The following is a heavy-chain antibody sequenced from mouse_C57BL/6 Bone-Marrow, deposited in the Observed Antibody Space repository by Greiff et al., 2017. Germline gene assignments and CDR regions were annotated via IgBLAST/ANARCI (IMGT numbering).Heavy chain of an antibody. Sequence: VQLQQSGPERVKEGGAVKISCKASGYAFSSSWMNWVKQRTGKGLEWIGRIYPGDGDTNYNGKFKGKATLTADKSSSTAYMQRSSLTSEDSAVYFCARGGYDAWFAYWGQGTLVTVSA. J-gene: IGHJ3*01. CDR2: IYPGDGDT. V-gene: IGHV1-82*01. CDR3: ARGGYDAWFAY. CDR1: GYAFSSSW. D-gene: IGHD2-2*01.